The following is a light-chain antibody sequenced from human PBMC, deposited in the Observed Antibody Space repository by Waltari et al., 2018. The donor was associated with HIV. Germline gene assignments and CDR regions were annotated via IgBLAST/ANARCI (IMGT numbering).Light chain of an antibody. V-gene: IGLV1-51*01. Sequence: QSVLTQPPSVSAAPGQKVTISCSGSGSNMGNNYVSWYQQVPGTAPKVLIYDNKKRPSGILDRFSGSKSGTSATLGITGLQTWDEADDYCGTWDSSLSAVVFGGGTKLTVL. CDR2: DNK. J-gene: IGLJ2*01. CDR1: GSNMGNNY. CDR3: GTWDSSLSAVV.